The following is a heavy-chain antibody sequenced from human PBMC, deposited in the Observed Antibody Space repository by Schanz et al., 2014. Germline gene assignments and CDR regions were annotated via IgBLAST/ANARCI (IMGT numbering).Heavy chain of an antibody. Sequence: VQLVESGGGVVQPGRSVRLSCAASGFTFSRYAMHWVRQAPGKGLEWVSSISSTSTYLYYADSVKGRFTISRDSARNSLYLQMSSLRAEDTAVYYCARGTPFLCDYWGQGTLVTVSS. V-gene: IGHV3-21*01. CDR2: ISSTSTYL. D-gene: IGHD3-16*01. CDR1: GFTFSRYA. CDR3: ARGTPFLCDY. J-gene: IGHJ4*02.